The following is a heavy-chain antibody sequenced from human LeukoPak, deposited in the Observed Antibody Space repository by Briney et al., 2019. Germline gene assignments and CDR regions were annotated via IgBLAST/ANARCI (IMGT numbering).Heavy chain of an antibody. CDR2: IYYTGAT. D-gene: IGHD5-18*01. CDR3: ARAGYSYGTGYYFDD. V-gene: IGHV4-59*01. CDR1: GGSISSYY. J-gene: IGHJ4*02. Sequence: PSETLSLTCTVSGGSISSYYWSWIRLPPGKGLEWIGYIYYTGATYYNPSLKSRVTISLDTSKNQFSLKLSSVTAADAAVYYCARAGYSYGTGYYFDDWGQGAPVTVSS.